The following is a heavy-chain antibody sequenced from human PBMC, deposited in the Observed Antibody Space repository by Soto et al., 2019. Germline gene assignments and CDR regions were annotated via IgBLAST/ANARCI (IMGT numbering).Heavy chain of an antibody. J-gene: IGHJ5*02. V-gene: IGHV4-30-4*01. D-gene: IGHD6-13*01. CDR1: IGSITRSDYY. CDR2: IYYSGSA. Sequence: SETLSLTCTVSIGSITRSDYYWSWIRQPPGRGLEWIGYIYYSGSAYYNPSLKSRVFISVDTSKNQFSLNLNSVTAADTAVYYCARGSEAKLDAQEMWFDPWGQGTLVTVSS. CDR3: ARGSEAKLDAQEMWFDP.